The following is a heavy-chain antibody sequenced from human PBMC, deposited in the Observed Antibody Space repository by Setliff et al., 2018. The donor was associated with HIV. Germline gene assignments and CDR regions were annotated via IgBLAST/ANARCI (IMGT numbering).Heavy chain of an antibody. CDR1: GFSLSNARMG. CDR2: INHSGST. V-gene: IGHV4-4*02. CDR3: ARRPLFGVVIASVAKMGFDY. D-gene: IGHD3-3*01. Sequence: SGPTLVNPTETLTLTCTVSGFSLSNARMGVSWIRQPPGKGLEWIGEINHSGSTNYNPSLKSRVITSIDKSKNQFSLKIDSVTAADTAVYYCARRPLFGVVIASVAKMGFDYWGQGTLVRLL. J-gene: IGHJ4*02.